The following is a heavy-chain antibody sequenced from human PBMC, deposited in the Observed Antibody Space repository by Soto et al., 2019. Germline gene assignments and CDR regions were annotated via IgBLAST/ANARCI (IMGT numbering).Heavy chain of an antibody. CDR3: AKGLPWREFGEPTDY. J-gene: IGHJ4*02. V-gene: IGHV3-30*18. CDR2: ISYDGSNK. CDR1: GFTFSSYG. Sequence: QVQLVESGGGVVQPGRSLRLSCAASGFTFSSYGMHWVRQAPGKGLEWVAVISYDGSNKYYADSVKGRFIISRDNSKNTLYLQMNSLRAEDTAVYYCAKGLPWREFGEPTDYWGQGTLVTVSS. D-gene: IGHD3-10*01.